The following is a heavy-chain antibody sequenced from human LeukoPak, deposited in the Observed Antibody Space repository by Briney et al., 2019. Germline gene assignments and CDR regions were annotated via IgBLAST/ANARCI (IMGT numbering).Heavy chain of an antibody. CDR3: ARAGSDEEQLESWFFDY. CDR1: GYSISSGYY. J-gene: IGHJ4*02. Sequence: SETLSLTCAVSGYSISSGYYWGWLQQPPGKGLEWIGSIYHSGSTYYNPSLKSRVTISVDTSKNQFSLKLSSVTAADTAVYYCARAGSDEEQLESWFFDYWGQGTLVTVSS. CDR2: IYHSGST. D-gene: IGHD6-13*01. V-gene: IGHV4-38-2*01.